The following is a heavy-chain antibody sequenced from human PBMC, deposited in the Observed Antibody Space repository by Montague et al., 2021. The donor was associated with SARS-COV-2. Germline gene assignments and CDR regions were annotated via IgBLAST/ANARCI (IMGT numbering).Heavy chain of an antibody. D-gene: IGHD3-10*01. Sequence: PLSLSCAASGFTFSNSAMNWVRQAPGKGLEWVSGSSGSDGGTHYADSVKGRFTISRDNSKNVLYLQMNSLRAEDTALYYCAKDSYYYGLGYGMDVWGQGTTVTVSS. V-gene: IGHV3-23*01. CDR3: AKDSYYYGLGYGMDV. J-gene: IGHJ6*02. CDR1: GFTFSNSA. CDR2: SSGSDGGT.